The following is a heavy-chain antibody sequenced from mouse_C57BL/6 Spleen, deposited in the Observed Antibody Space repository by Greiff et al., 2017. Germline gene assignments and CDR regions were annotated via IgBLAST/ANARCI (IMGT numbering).Heavy chain of an antibody. V-gene: IGHV1-64*01. CDR3: AREDSYGSSYPAWFAY. Sequence: QVQLQQPGAELVKPGASVKLSCKASGYTFTSYWMHWVKQRPGQGLEWIGMIHPNSGSTNYNEKFKSKATLTVDKSSSTASMQLSSLTSEDSAVYNWAREDSYGSSYPAWFAYWGQGTLVTVSA. CDR2: IHPNSGST. CDR1: GYTFTSYW. J-gene: IGHJ3*01. D-gene: IGHD1-1*01.